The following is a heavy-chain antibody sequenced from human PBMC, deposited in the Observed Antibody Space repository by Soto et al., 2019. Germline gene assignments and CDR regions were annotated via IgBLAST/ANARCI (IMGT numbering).Heavy chain of an antibody. CDR3: ASLYSYGAHFDY. Sequence: SETLSLTCTVSGGSISSYYWSWIRQPPGKGLEWIGYIYYSGSTNYNPSLKSRVTISVDTSKNQFSLKLSSVTAADTAVYYCASLYSYGAHFDYWGQGTLVTVS. D-gene: IGHD5-18*01. J-gene: IGHJ4*02. V-gene: IGHV4-59*01. CDR2: IYYSGST. CDR1: GGSISSYY.